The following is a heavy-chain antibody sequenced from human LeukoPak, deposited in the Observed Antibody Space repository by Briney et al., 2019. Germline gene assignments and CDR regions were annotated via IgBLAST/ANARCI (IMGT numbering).Heavy chain of an antibody. V-gene: IGHV3-11*01. CDR2: ISSSGSTI. CDR3: ARDPSRFGEFSYYFDY. Sequence: GGSLRLSCAASGFTFSDYYMSWIRQAPGKGLEWVSYISSSGSTIYYADPVKGRFTISRDNAKNSLYLQMNSLRAEDTAVYYCARDPSRFGEFSYYFDYWGQGTLVTVSS. D-gene: IGHD3-10*02. CDR1: GFTFSDYY. J-gene: IGHJ4*02.